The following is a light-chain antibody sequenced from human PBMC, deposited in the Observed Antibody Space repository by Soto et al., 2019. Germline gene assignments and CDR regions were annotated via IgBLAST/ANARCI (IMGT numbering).Light chain of an antibody. V-gene: IGKV3-20*01. Sequence: EIVLTQSPGTLSLSPGERATLSCRASQSVSSSYLAWYQQKPGQAPRLLIYGACSRDTGIPDRFSGSGSGTEFTLTICRLEPEDFAVYYCQQYGSSPMYPFGQGTKQEI. J-gene: IGKJ2*01. CDR1: QSVSSSY. CDR3: QQYGSSPMYP. CDR2: GAC.